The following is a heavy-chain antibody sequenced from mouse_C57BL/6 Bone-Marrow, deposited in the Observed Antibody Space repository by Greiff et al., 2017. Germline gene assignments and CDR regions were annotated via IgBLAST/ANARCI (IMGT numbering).Heavy chain of an antibody. J-gene: IGHJ2*01. CDR2: IYPGSGST. V-gene: IGHV1-55*01. Sequence: QVQLQQSGAELVKPGASVKMSCKASGYTFTSYWITWVKQRPGQGLEWIGDIYPGSGSTNYNEKFKSKATLTVDTSSSTAYMQLSSLTSEDSAVYYCARDYYGSSYWSYYFDYWGQGTTLTVSS. CDR1: GYTFTSYW. D-gene: IGHD1-1*01. CDR3: ARDYYGSSYWSYYFDY.